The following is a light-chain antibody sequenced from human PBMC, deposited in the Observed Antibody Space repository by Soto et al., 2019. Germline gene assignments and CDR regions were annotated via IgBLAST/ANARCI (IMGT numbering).Light chain of an antibody. CDR2: EVT. CDR1: SSDVGGYNY. V-gene: IGLV2-8*01. CDR3: CSYAGSYTQV. Sequence: QSALTQPPSASGSPGQSVTISCTGTSSDVGGYNYVSWYQQYPGKAPKLMIYEVTKRPSGVPDRFSGSKSGNTASLTISGLQADDEADYYCCSYAGSYTQVFGGGTKLTVL. J-gene: IGLJ3*02.